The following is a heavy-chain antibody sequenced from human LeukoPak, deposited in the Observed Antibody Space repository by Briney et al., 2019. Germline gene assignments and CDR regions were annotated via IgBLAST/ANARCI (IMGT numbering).Heavy chain of an antibody. D-gene: IGHD2-15*01. J-gene: IGHJ5*02. V-gene: IGHV3-30-3*01. CDR1: GFTFSSYA. CDR2: ISYDGSNK. Sequence: GGSLRLSCAASGFTFSSYAMHWVRQAPGKGLEWVAVISYDGSNKYYADSVKGRFTISRDNSKNTLYLQMNSLRAEDTAVYYCAKEIVVVAATSFDPWGQGTLVTVSS. CDR3: AKEIVVVAATSFDP.